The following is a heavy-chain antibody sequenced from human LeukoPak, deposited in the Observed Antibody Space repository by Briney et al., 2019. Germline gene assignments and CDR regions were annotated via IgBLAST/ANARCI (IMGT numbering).Heavy chain of an antibody. J-gene: IGHJ4*02. Sequence: PSETLSLSCAVSGGSFSDNYRTWIRQPPGKGPEWIGEINHSGSTSYNPSLQSRVTVSVDTSKNQFSLKLSSVTAAGPAVYYCARRRRHEFPCGYVFYFDYWGQGTLVTVSS. CDR3: ARRRRHEFPCGYVFYFDY. D-gene: IGHD3-16*01. CDR2: INHSGST. V-gene: IGHV4-34*01. CDR1: GGSFSDNY.